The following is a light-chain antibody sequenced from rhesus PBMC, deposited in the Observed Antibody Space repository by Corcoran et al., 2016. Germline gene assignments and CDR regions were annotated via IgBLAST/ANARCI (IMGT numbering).Light chain of an antibody. V-gene: IGKV1-36*02. J-gene: IGKJ3*01. Sequence: DIQMTQSPSSLSASVGDRVTITCRASQGISDYLSWYQQKPGKAPKRLIYAASSLESGVPSRFRGSVSGTDFTLTISRLQPEDCAAYYCLQGYSTPFTFGPGTKLDIK. CDR3: LQGYSTPFT. CDR2: AAS. CDR1: QGISDY.